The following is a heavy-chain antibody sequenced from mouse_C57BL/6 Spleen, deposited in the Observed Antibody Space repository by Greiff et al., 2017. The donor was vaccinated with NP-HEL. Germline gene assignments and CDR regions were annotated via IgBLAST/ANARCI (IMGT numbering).Heavy chain of an antibody. CDR3: ARRPYGYYLYYFGY. D-gene: IGHD2-3*01. Sequence: EVKLMESGGGLVKPGGSLKLSCAASGFTFSDYGMHWVRQAPEKGLEWVAYISSGSSTIYYADKVKGRFTISRDNAKNTLYLQMTSLRSEDTAMYYCARRPYGYYLYYFGYWGHGTTLT. CDR2: ISSGSSTI. V-gene: IGHV5-17*01. CDR1: GFTFSDYG. J-gene: IGHJ2*01.